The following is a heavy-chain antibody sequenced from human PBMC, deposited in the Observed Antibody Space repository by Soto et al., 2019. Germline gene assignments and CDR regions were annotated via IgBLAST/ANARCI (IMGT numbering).Heavy chain of an antibody. CDR1: AYTFTSYY. Sequence: ASVKVSCKASAYTFTSYYMHWVRQAPGQGLEWMGIINPSGGSTSYAQKFQGRVTMTRDTSTSTVYMELSSLRSEDTAVYYCARRYCSSTSCPGFDYWGQGTLVTVSS. D-gene: IGHD2-2*01. CDR3: ARRYCSSTSCPGFDY. CDR2: INPSGGST. J-gene: IGHJ4*02. V-gene: IGHV1-46*01.